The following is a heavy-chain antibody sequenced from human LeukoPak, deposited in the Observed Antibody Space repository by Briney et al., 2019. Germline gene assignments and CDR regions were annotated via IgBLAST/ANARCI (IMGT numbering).Heavy chain of an antibody. D-gene: IGHD3-10*01. V-gene: IGHV3-74*01. J-gene: IGHJ4*02. Sequence: AGGSLRLSCAASGFTFSSYAMSWVRQAPGKGLVWVSRINSDGSSTNYADSVKGRFTISRDNAKNTLYLQMNSLRAEDTAVYNCVRFSGSGSRLFDYWGQGTLVTVSS. CDR3: VRFSGSGSRLFDY. CDR2: INSDGSST. CDR1: GFTFSSYA.